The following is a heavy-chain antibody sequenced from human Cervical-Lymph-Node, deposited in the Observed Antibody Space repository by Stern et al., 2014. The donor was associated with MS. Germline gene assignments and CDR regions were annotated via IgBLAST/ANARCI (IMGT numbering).Heavy chain of an antibody. CDR2: INPNSGAT. CDR3: ARVPATGNYKYYFDY. D-gene: IGHD2-15*01. CDR1: GYTFTGYY. V-gene: IGHV1-2*02. Sequence: VHLVESGAEVKKPGASVKVSCKASGYTFTGYYLHWVRQAPGQGLEWVGWINPNSGATNFAQNFQGRVTMTGDTSISTAFMELTRLRSDDTAVYYCARVPATGNYKYYFDYWGQGTLVTVSS. J-gene: IGHJ4*02.